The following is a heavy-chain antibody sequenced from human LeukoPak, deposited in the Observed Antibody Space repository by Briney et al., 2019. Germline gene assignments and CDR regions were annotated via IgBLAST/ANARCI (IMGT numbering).Heavy chain of an antibody. CDR1: GYSFTIHW. D-gene: IGHD1-26*01. J-gene: IGHJ4*02. CDR3: ARLYRTTSPLDY. CDR2: IYPGDSDT. V-gene: IGHV5-51*01. Sequence: GESLKISCKGSGYSFTIHWIAWVRQMPGKVLEWMGIIYPGDSDTRYSPSFQGQVTISADKSISTAYLQWSSLKASDTAMYYCARLYRTTSPLDYWGQGTLVTVSS.